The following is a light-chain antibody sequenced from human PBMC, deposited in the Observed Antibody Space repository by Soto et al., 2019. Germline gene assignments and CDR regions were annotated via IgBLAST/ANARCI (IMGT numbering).Light chain of an antibody. CDR1: QNINNY. CDR3: QQYENLPT. J-gene: IGKJ5*01. V-gene: IGKV1-33*01. CDR2: DAS. Sequence: DIQMTQSTSSLSASVGDRVTITCQASQNINNYLNWYQQKPGRAPKLLIYDASNLEAGVPSRFRGSGSGTDFTFTISRLQPEDIATYYCQQYENLPTFGQGRRPEIK.